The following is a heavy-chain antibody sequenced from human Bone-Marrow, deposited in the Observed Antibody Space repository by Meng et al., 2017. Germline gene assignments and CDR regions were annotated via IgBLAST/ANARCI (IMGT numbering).Heavy chain of an antibody. CDR2: IKSKTDGGTT. Sequence: GGSLRLSCAASGFTFSNAWMSWVRQAPGKGLEWVGRIKSKTDGGTTDYAAPVKGRFTISRDDSKNTLYLQMNSLRAEDTAVYYCARDRYSSGWYSYYYYYYGMDVWGQGNTVNGAS. J-gene: IGHJ6*02. V-gene: IGHV3-15*01. D-gene: IGHD6-19*01. CDR3: ARDRYSSGWYSYYYYYYGMDV. CDR1: GFTFSNAW.